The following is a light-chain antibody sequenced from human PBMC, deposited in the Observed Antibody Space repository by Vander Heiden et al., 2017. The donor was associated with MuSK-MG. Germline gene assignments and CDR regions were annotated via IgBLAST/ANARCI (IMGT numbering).Light chain of an antibody. CDR3: CSHVGAYIFV. J-gene: IGLJ1*01. CDR1: TASKY. Sequence: QSALTQPRSVSGSPGQPVTISCSGTTASKYVSWYQQHAGKAPKIIIYDASKRPSGVPDRFSGSKYGKTASLTISGLQPDDEADYYCCSHVGAYIFVFGPGTKVTVL. V-gene: IGLV2-11*01. CDR2: DAS.